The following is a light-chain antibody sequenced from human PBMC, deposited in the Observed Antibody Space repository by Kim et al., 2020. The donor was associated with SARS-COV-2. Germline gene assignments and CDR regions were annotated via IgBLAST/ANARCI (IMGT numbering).Light chain of an antibody. J-gene: IGKJ4*01. CDR3: QQYNNWLT. V-gene: IGKV3-15*01. CDR1: QSVSSN. CDR2: DSS. Sequence: SVSPGERATLSCRASQSVSSNLAWYQQKPGQAPRLLIYDSSTRATGIPARFSGSGSGTEFTLTISSLQSEDFAVYYCQQYNNWLTFGGGTKVDIK.